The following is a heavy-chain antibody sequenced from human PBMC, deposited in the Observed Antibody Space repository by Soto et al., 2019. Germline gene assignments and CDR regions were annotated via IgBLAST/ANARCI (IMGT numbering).Heavy chain of an antibody. D-gene: IGHD2-21*02. CDR2: IYYSGST. V-gene: IGHV4-39*01. CDR1: GGSISSSSYY. CDR3: AREYVVTSAFVI. Sequence: SETLSLTCTVSGGSISSSSYYWGWIRQPPGKGLEWIGSIYYSGSTYYNPSLKSRVTISVDTSKNQFSLKLSSVTAADTAVYYCAREYVVTSAFVIWGQGTMVTVSS. J-gene: IGHJ3*02.